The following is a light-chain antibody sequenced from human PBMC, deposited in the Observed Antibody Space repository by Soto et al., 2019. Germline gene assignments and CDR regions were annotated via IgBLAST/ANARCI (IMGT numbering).Light chain of an antibody. CDR2: DAS. CDR3: QQYNGYWT. CDR1: QSVGTW. V-gene: IGKV1-5*01. Sequence: DIQMTQSPCTLSASVGDRVTITCRASQSVGTWLAWYQQKPGKPPTLLIYDASNLESGVPSRFSGSGSGAEFTLTISSLQPEDFATYVCQQYNGYWTFGQGTKVDIK. J-gene: IGKJ1*01.